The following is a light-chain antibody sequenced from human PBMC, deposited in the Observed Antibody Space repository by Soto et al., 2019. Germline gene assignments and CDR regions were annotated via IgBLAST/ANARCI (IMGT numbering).Light chain of an antibody. CDR2: QTS. CDR3: QQYKNGWT. J-gene: IGKJ1*01. V-gene: IGKV3-15*01. Sequence: EIVMTQSPVTLSVSPGERATLSCRASQSVSSNVAWYQQKPGQAPRLLIYQTSARATGIPGRFSGSGSGTEFTLTISSLQSEDFAVYYCQQYKNGWTFGQGTKVDI. CDR1: QSVSSN.